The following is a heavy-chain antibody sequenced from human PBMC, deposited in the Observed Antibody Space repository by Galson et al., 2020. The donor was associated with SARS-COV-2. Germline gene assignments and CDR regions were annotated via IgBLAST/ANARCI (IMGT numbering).Heavy chain of an antibody. CDR3: ARPLRSFWSSYYDAFDI. V-gene: IGHV4-38-2*01. CDR2: IYHSGTT. J-gene: IGHJ3*02. Sequence: SETLSITCVVSGYSISSGYYWGWIRQPPGQGLERIGSIYHSGTTYYNPSLSSRVTMSVDTSQNQFSLKLLSVTVADTAVYYCARPLRSFWSSYYDAFDIWGQGTMVTVSS. CDR1: GYSISSGYY. D-gene: IGHD3-3*01.